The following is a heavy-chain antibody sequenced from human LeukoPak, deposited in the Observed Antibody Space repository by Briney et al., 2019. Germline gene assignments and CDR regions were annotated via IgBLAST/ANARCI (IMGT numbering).Heavy chain of an antibody. Sequence: RGASLQICCEGSGSIFTSYWIGGVRQLPGKGLEWMGIIYPGDSDTRYSPSLQGQVTISADKSISTDYLQWSSLKASDTAMYYCARQVPAAAIAYYYYMDVWGKGTTVTVSS. D-gene: IGHD2-2*01. CDR3: ARQVPAAAIAYYYYMDV. CDR2: IYPGDSDT. CDR1: GSIFTSYW. V-gene: IGHV5-51*01. J-gene: IGHJ6*03.